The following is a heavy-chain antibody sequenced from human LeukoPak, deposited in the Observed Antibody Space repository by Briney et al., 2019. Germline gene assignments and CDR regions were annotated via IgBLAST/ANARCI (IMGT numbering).Heavy chain of an antibody. D-gene: IGHD5-12*01. J-gene: IGHJ4*02. CDR3: ARDRRMGYSGYDYLDY. V-gene: IGHV1-2*02. CDR2: INPNSGGT. Sequence: ASVKVSCKASGYSFTGYYIHWVRQAPGQGLEWMGWINPNSGGTNYAQNFQGRVTMTRDMSISTAYMELSRLRSDDTAVYYCARDRRMGYSGYDYLDYWGQGTLVTVSS. CDR1: GYSFTGYY.